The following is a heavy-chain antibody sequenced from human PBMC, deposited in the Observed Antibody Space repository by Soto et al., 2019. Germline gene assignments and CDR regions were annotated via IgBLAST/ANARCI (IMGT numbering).Heavy chain of an antibody. CDR1: GFTFTRYS. CDR2: ISSTTNYI. V-gene: IGHV3-21*06. Sequence: GGSRRLSCAASGFTFTRYSMNWVRRAPGKGLEWVSSISSTTNYIYYGDSMKGRFTISRDNAKNSLYLEMNSLRAEDTAVYYCARESEDLTSNFDYWGQGTLVTVSS. J-gene: IGHJ4*02. CDR3: ARESEDLTSNFDY.